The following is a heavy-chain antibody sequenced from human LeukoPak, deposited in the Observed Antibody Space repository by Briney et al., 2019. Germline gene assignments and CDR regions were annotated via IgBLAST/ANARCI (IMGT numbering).Heavy chain of an antibody. D-gene: IGHD3-10*01. CDR2: IIPNSGGT. CDR1: GYTFTGYY. V-gene: IGHV1-2*06. Sequence: ASVKVSCKASGYTFTGYYMHWVRQAPGQGLEWMGRIIPNSGGTNYAQKFQGRVTMTRDTSISTAYMELSRLRSDDTAVYYCARDYYGSGSYSSWYFDCWGQGTLVTVSS. CDR3: ARDYYGSGSYSSWYFDC. J-gene: IGHJ4*02.